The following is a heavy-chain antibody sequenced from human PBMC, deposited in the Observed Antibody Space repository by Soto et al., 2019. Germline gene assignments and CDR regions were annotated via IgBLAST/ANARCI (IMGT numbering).Heavy chain of an antibody. J-gene: IGHJ5*01. V-gene: IGHV4-39*01. CDR2: VYYNENT. CDR3: ARRERYYGSPGWFDP. Sequence: LSLTCSVSGASINNFAYYWGWIRQPPGKGLEWIGTVYYNENTYYNPSLRSRVAISVDTAKNQFSLNLRSVTAADTAVYFCARRERYYGSPGWFDPWGQGTLVTVSS. D-gene: IGHD3-10*01. CDR1: GASINNFAYY.